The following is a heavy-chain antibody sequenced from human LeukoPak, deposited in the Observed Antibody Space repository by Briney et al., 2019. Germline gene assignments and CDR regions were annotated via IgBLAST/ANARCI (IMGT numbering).Heavy chain of an antibody. CDR3: ARRRSTYCSGGSCYSYFDY. J-gene: IGHJ4*02. CDR2: IYYSGNT. CDR1: GGSISSGSYY. V-gene: IGHV4-39*01. D-gene: IGHD2-15*01. Sequence: SETLSLTCTVSGGSISSGSYYWGWIRQPPGKGLEWIGSIYYSGNTYYNPSLKSRVTISVDTSRNQFSLRLSSVTAADTAVYYCARRRSTYCSGGSCYSYFDYWGQGSLVTVSS.